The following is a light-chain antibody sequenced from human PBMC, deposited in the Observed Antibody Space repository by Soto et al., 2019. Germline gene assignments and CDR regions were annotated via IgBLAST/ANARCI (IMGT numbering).Light chain of an antibody. CDR2: VAS. CDR1: QSVSSN. Sequence: EIVMTQSPATLSVSPGERATLSCRASQSVSSNLACYQQKPVQAPRLLIYVASTRATGIPARFSGSGSGTEFTLTISSLQSEDFAVYFCQQYNNWPPLTFGEGTKVDIK. CDR3: QQYNNWPPLT. J-gene: IGKJ4*01. V-gene: IGKV3-15*01.